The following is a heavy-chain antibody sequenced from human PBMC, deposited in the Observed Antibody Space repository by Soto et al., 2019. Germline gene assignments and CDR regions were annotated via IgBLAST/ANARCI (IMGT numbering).Heavy chain of an antibody. Sequence: EVQLVESGGGLVQPGGSLRLSCAASGFTFSNYWMHWVRQPPGKGLLWVSRINTDGSSTNYAGSVEGRFTVSRDNAKNPLFLQINSLRDGGSAEYFFVRGPRGWSGIDYWGQGTLVTVSS. V-gene: IGHV3-74*01. CDR1: GFTFSNYW. CDR3: VRGPRGWSGIDY. CDR2: INTDGSST. J-gene: IGHJ4*02. D-gene: IGHD6-19*01.